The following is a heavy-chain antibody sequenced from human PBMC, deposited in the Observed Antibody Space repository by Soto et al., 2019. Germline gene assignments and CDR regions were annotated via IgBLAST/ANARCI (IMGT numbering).Heavy chain of an antibody. V-gene: IGHV3-30*18. Sequence: GGSLRLSCAASGFTFSSYGMHWVRQAPGKGLEWVAVISYDGSNKYYADSVKGRFTISRDNSKNTLYLQMNSLRAEDTAVYYCAKEYDYGGNDGYFDYWGQGTLVTVSS. CDR1: GFTFSSYG. J-gene: IGHJ4*02. CDR2: ISYDGSNK. CDR3: AKEYDYGGNDGYFDY. D-gene: IGHD4-17*01.